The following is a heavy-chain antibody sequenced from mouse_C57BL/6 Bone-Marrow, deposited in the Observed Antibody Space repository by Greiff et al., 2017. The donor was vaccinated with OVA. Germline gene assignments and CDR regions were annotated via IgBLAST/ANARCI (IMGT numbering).Heavy chain of an antibody. D-gene: IGHD1-1*01. V-gene: IGHV1-82*01. CDR3: ARDFLIYYYGSWFAY. CDR1: GYAFSSSW. Sequence: QVQLQQSGPELVKPGASVKISCKASGYAFSSSWMNWVKQRPGKGLEWIGRIYPGDGDTNYNGKFKGKATLTADKSSSTAYMQLSSLTSEYSAVYFCARDFLIYYYGSWFAYWGQGTLVTVSA. J-gene: IGHJ3*01. CDR2: IYPGDGDT.